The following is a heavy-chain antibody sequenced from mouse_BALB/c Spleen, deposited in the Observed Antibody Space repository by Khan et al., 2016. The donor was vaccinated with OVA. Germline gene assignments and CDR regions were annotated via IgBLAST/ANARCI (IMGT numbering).Heavy chain of an antibody. CDR3: ARTICGGGYDYAMDY. D-gene: IGHD1-1*02. CDR1: GYIFTNYG. J-gene: IGHJ4*01. CDR2: IYTYTGEP. V-gene: IGHV9-3-1*01. Sequence: QIQLVQSGPELKKPGETVKISCKASGYIFTNYGMTWVKQAPGKGLKWMGWIYTYTGEPTYADDFKGRFAFTLETSANTAYLQINNLKHADTATSFCARTICGGGYDYAMDYWGQGTSVTVSS.